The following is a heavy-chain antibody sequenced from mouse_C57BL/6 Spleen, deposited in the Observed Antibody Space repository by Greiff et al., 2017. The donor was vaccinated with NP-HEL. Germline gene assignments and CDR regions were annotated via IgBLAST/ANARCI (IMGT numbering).Heavy chain of an antibody. CDR2: INYDGSST. CDR1: GFTFSAYY. J-gene: IGHJ2*01. V-gene: IGHV5-16*01. CDR3: ARETDYYGSSYDY. D-gene: IGHD1-1*01. Sequence: EVQRVESEGGLVQPGSSMTLSCTASGFTFSAYYMAWVRPVPEKGLEWVANINYDGSSTYYLDSLKSRFIISRDNAKNILYLQMSSLKSEDTATYYCARETDYYGSSYDYWGQGTTLTVSS.